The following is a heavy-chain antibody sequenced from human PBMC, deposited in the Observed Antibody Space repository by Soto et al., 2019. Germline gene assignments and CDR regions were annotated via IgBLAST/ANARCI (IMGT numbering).Heavy chain of an antibody. J-gene: IGHJ6*02. CDR2: IYPDDSDS. CDR1: GYSFSTYW. CDR3: ARHFPQLTGCYGMYV. D-gene: IGHD3-9*01. Sequence: PGESLKISCKGSGYSFSTYWIGWVRQMPGKGLEWMGIIYPDDSDSRYSPSFEGQVTISADKSISTAYLQWSSLKASDTAMYYCARHFPQLTGCYGMYVWGQGTTVTVSS. V-gene: IGHV5-51*01.